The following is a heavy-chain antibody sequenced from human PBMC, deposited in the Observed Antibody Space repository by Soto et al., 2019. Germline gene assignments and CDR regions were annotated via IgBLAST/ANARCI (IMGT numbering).Heavy chain of an antibody. J-gene: IGHJ6*02. CDR1: GGTFSSYA. Sequence: GASGKVSCKASGGTFSSYAISWVRQAPGQGLEWMGGIIPIFGTANYAQKFQGRVTITADESTSTAYMELSSLRSEDTAVYYCASGGPRYYDILTGYSEAYYYYGMDVWGQGTTVTVSS. V-gene: IGHV1-69*13. CDR3: ASGGPRYYDILTGYSEAYYYYGMDV. CDR2: IIPIFGTA. D-gene: IGHD3-9*01.